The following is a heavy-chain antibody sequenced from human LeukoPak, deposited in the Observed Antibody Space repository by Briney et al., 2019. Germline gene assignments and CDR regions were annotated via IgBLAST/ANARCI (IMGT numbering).Heavy chain of an antibody. CDR3: ARDRAANQDWVEFDP. Sequence: PGGSLRLSCAASGFTFSSHWMHWVRQAPGKGLEWVGLIRDSGETFYADFARGRFAISRDESENTLYLQMNSLRVEDTAVYFCARDRAANQDWVEFDPWGQGTPVIVSS. CDR1: GFTFSSHW. CDR2: IRDSGET. V-gene: IGHV3-66*03. D-gene: IGHD3/OR15-3a*01. J-gene: IGHJ5*02.